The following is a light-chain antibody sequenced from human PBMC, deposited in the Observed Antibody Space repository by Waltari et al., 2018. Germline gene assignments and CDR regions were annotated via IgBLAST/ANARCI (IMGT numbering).Light chain of an antibody. J-gene: IGKJ1*01. CDR3: QQYKNWPQWT. Sequence: DMVMTQSPATLSVSPGERATLSRRASQSVNSNLAWYQQDPGQAPRLLIYSAATRATGGPARFSGSGSGTEFTLTISSLQSEDFAVYYCQQYKNWPQWTFGQGTKVDSK. CDR1: QSVNSN. V-gene: IGKV3-15*01. CDR2: SAA.